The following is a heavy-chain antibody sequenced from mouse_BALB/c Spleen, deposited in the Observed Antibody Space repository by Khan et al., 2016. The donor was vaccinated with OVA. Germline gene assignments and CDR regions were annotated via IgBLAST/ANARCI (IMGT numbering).Heavy chain of an antibody. CDR2: INPTSGYT. CDR3: ARDRIYY. CDR1: GYTFSTYW. V-gene: IGHV1-7*01. Sequence: QIQLVQSGAELAKPGASVKMSCKASGYTFSTYWMHWVKQRPGQGLEWIGYINPTSGYTDYNEKFKDKATLSADKSSSTAYMQLSSLTSEDSAVYYCARDRIYYWGQGTTLTVSA. J-gene: IGHJ2*01.